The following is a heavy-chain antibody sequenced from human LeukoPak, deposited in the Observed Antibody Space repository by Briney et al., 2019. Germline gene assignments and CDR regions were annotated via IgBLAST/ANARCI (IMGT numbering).Heavy chain of an antibody. CDR1: GYTFTTYG. J-gene: IGHJ6*02. D-gene: IGHD3-10*01. CDR3: ARGAYGSDLDV. CDR2: IGPYNRNT. Sequence: ASVKVSCKASGYTFTTYGIDWVRQAPGQGLEWMGWIGPYNRNTNYAQKFQGRVTMTTDTSTSTAYMELRSLKSHDTAVYYCARGAYGSDLDVWGQGTTVIVSS. V-gene: IGHV1-18*01.